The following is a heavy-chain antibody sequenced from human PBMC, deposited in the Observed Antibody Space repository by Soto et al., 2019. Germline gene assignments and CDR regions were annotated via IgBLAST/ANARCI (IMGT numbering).Heavy chain of an antibody. CDR3: ARSIQGDLGGAGPKALWFDP. J-gene: IGHJ5*02. D-gene: IGHD6-19*01. V-gene: IGHV1-69*02. CDR1: GGTFRTYT. CDR2: IIPILDVA. Sequence: QVQLVQSGAEVKRPGSSVKVSCQTSGGTFRTYTINWVRQAPGQGLEWMGRIIPILDVANYAQKFQGRVRITWAKSTRTAQMELGSLRSEDPAVYYCARSIQGDLGGAGPKALWFDPWGQGTLVTVSS.